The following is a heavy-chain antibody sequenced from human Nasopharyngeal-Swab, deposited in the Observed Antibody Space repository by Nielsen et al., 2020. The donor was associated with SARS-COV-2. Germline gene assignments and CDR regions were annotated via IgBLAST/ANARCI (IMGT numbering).Heavy chain of an antibody. Sequence: GESLKISRAASGFTFSSYSMNWVRQAPGKGLEWVSYISSSSSTIYYADSVKGRFTISRDNAKNSLYLQMNSLRAEDTAVYYCARGPALGYCSGGSCYSYAFDIWGQGTMVTVSS. D-gene: IGHD2-15*01. CDR1: GFTFSSYS. CDR3: ARGPALGYCSGGSCYSYAFDI. CDR2: ISSSSSTI. V-gene: IGHV3-48*01. J-gene: IGHJ3*02.